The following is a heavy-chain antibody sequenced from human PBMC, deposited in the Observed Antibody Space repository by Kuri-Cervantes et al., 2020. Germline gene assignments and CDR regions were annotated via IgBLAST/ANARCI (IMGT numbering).Heavy chain of an antibody. Sequence: SGPTLVKPTQTLTLTCTFSGFSLSTSGMCVSWVRQPPGKALEWLARIDWNDDKFYSTSLKTRLTISADASKNQVVLTMTNMDPADTATYYCAHTQEYDSSGSRFDYWGQGTLVTVSS. D-gene: IGHD3-22*01. CDR1: GFSLSTSGMC. CDR2: IDWNDDK. CDR3: AHTQEYDSSGSRFDY. J-gene: IGHJ4*02. V-gene: IGHV2-70*12.